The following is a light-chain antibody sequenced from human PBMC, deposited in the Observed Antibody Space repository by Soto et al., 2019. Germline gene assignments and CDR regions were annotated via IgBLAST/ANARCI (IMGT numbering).Light chain of an antibody. J-gene: IGKJ2*01. Sequence: DIQMTQSPSSLSASVGDRVTITCRASQSISSYLNWYQQKPGKAPKLLIYAASSLLSGVPSRFSGSGSGTDFTLTISSLQPEDFATYYWQQSYSTPPVTFGQGTKLEIQ. CDR3: QQSYSTPPVT. V-gene: IGKV1-39*01. CDR1: QSISSY. CDR2: AAS.